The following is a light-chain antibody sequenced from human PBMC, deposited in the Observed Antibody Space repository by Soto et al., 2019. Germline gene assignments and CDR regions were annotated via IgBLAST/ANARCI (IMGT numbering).Light chain of an antibody. Sequence: DIQMTQSPSTLSASVGDRVTITCRANQSISSWLAWYQQKPGKAPKLLIYKASSLESGVPSRFSGSGSGTEFTLTISSLQPDDFATYYCQQYNSYPPLTFGGGTKVDIK. J-gene: IGKJ4*01. CDR2: KAS. CDR1: QSISSW. V-gene: IGKV1-5*03. CDR3: QQYNSYPPLT.